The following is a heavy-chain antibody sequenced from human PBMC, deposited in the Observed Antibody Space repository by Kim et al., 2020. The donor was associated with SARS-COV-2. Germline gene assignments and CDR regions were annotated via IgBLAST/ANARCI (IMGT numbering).Heavy chain of an antibody. D-gene: IGHD2-2*01. J-gene: IGHJ4*02. Sequence: GGSLRLSCAASGFTFSSYWMSWVRQAPGKGLEWVANIKQDGSEKYYVDSVKGRFTISRDNAKNSLYLQMNSLRAEDTAVYYCARLGYCSSTSCYASWYYYGSGSEYYFDYWGQGTLVTVSS. CDR3: ARLGYCSSTSCYASWYYYGSGSEYYFDY. CDR1: GFTFSSYW. V-gene: IGHV3-7*03. CDR2: IKQDGSEK.